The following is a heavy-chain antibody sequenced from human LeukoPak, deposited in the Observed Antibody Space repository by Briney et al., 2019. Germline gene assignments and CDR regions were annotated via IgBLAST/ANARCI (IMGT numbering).Heavy chain of an antibody. CDR1: GGSISSYY. Sequence: PSETLSLTCTVSGGSISSYYWSWIRQPAGKGLERIGRIYTSGSINYNPSLKSRVTMSVDTSKNQFSLKLSSVTAADTAVYYCARAGYCSSTSCYLFGDYAFKPSGDAFDIWGQGTMVTVSS. CDR3: ARAGYCSSTSCYLFGDYAFKPSGDAFDI. V-gene: IGHV4-4*07. D-gene: IGHD2-2*01. J-gene: IGHJ3*02. CDR2: IYTSGSI.